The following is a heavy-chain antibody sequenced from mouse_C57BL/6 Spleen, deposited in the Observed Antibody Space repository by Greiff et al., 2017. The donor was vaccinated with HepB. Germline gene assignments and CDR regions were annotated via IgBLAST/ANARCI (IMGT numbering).Heavy chain of an antibody. J-gene: IGHJ2*01. CDR2: INPSSCYT. CDR3: ARFTTVVAYYFDY. CDR1: GYTFTSYT. D-gene: IGHD1-1*01. Sequence: QVQLKESGAELARPGASVKMSCKASGYTFTSYTMHWVKQRPGQGLEWIGYINPSSCYTKYNQKFKDKATLTADKSSSTAYMQLSSLTSEDSAVYYCARFTTVVAYYFDYWGQGTTLTVSS. V-gene: IGHV1-4*01.